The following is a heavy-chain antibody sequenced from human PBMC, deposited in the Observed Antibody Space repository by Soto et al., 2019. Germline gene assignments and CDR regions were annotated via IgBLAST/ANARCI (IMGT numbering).Heavy chain of an antibody. J-gene: IGHJ5*02. CDR1: GFTFSSYA. CDR3: AAGGWFDP. CDR2: ISYDGSNK. V-gene: IGHV3-30-3*01. Sequence: PGGSLRLSCEASGFTFSSYAMHWVRQAPGKGLEWVAVISYDGSNKYYADSVKGRFTISRDNSKNTLYLQMNSLRAEDTAVYYSAAGGWFDPWGQGTLVTVSS. D-gene: IGHD2-15*01.